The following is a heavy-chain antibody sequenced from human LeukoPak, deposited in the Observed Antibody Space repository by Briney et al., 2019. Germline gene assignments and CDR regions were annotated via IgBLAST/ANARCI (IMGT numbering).Heavy chain of an antibody. V-gene: IGHV1-18*01. CDR2: ISGYNGNT. D-gene: IGHD5-18*01. J-gene: IGHJ3*02. Sequence: GASVKVSCKASGYIFTTYSISRVRQAPGQGLEWMGWISGYNGNTNYAQKFQGRVTVTKDTSTSTVYMELRSLRSDDTAVYYCARYGGYNPGRDAFDIWGQGTMVTVSS. CDR3: ARYGGYNPGRDAFDI. CDR1: GYIFTTYS.